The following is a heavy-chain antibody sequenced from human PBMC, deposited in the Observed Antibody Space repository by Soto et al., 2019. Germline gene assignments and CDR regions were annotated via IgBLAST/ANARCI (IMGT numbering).Heavy chain of an antibody. CDR1: GFTFSSYW. J-gene: IGHJ4*02. CDR3: ARWFTYGNFDYFDY. Sequence: VGSLRLSCTASGFTFSSYWMHWFRQSPGKGLGWVSRINSDGRTTTYADSVKGRFTISRDNAKNTLYLQMNGLRAEDTAVYYCARWFTYGNFDYFDYWGQGTQVTVSS. CDR2: INSDGRTT. D-gene: IGHD3-10*01. V-gene: IGHV3-74*01.